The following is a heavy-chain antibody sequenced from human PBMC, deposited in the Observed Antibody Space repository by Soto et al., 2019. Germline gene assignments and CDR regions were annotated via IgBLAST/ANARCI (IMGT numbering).Heavy chain of an antibody. V-gene: IGHV3-23*01. CDR3: AKRPASIITFDY. D-gene: IGHD2-2*01. CDR1: GFTFSNYA. CDR2: ISGNGGST. J-gene: IGHJ4*02. Sequence: PGGSLSLSCAASGFTFSNYAMSWVRQAPGKGLEWVSTISGNGGSTYYADSVKGRFTISRDNSKNMLFLQINSLRDDDSAVYYCAKRPASIITFDYWGQGTPVTVSS.